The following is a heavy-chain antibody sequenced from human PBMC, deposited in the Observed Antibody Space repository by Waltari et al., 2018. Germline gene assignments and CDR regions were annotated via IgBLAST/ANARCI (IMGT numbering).Heavy chain of an antibody. J-gene: IGHJ4*02. D-gene: IGHD6-19*01. CDR1: GYTFTGYY. Sequence: QVQLVQSGAEVKKPGASVKVSCKASGYTFTGYYMHWVRQAPGQGLEWMGWINPNSGGTNDAQKFQGRVTMTRDTSISTAYMELSRLRSDDTAVYYCARGDFPYSSGWSLGYWGQGTLVTVSS. V-gene: IGHV1-2*02. CDR3: ARGDFPYSSGWSLGY. CDR2: INPNSGGT.